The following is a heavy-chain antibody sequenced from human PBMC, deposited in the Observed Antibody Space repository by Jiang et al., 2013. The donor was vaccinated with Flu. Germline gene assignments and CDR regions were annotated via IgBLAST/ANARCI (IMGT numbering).Heavy chain of an antibody. D-gene: IGHD4-11*01. CDR1: GGSISSGNYH. V-gene: IGHV4-61*02. J-gene: IGHJ4*02. CDR2: ISTTGNT. CDR3: ARNLGDYSGRGYYIDY. Sequence: GSGLVKPSQTLFLICTVSGGSISSGNYHWSWMRQSAGKELEWVGSISTTGNTNYKPSLKNRVTISLDTSKNQVSLEVSSVTAADAAIYYCARNLGDYSGRGYYIDYWGQGTLVTVSS.